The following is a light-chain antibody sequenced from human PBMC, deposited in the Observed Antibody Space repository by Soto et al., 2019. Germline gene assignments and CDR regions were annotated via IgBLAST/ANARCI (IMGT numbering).Light chain of an antibody. J-gene: IGKJ3*01. CDR1: QSVSSY. CDR3: HQYNPWPFFT. V-gene: IGKV3-15*01. Sequence: EIVMTQSPATLSVSPGERVTLSCMASQSVSSYLAWYQQKPGQPPRLLIYDASTRATGIPARFSGSGSGTEFTLTVTSLQSEDFAIYSCHQYNPWPFFTFGRGTRVDI. CDR2: DAS.